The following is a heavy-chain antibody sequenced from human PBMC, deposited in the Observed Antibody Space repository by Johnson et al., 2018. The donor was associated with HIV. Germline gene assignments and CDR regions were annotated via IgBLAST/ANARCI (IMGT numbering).Heavy chain of an antibody. V-gene: IGHV3-33*06. CDR1: GFTFSSYG. CDR3: AKDRTNWGYDAFDI. D-gene: IGHD3-16*01. CDR2: VWYDGSNK. J-gene: IGHJ3*02. Sequence: QVQLVESGGGVVQTGRSLRLSCAASGFTFSSYGMHWVRQAPGKGLEWVAGVWYDGSNKYYADSVKGRFTIFRDNSENTLFLQMNRLRAEDTAVYYCAKDRTNWGYDAFDIWGQGTMVTVSS.